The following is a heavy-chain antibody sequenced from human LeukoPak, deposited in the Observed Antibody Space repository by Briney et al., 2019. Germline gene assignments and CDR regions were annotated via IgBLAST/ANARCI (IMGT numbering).Heavy chain of an antibody. Sequence: GGSLRLSCAASGFTFTNYAMSWVRQAPGRGLEWVSAITTDGRSTYYADSVKGRFTISRDNSKNTLYLQMNSLRAEDTALYYCAKGSSTTCPCYRDYWGQGTLVTVSS. D-gene: IGHD2-2*01. J-gene: IGHJ4*02. V-gene: IGHV3-23*01. CDR3: AKGSSTTCPCYRDY. CDR2: ITTDGRST. CDR1: GFTFTNYA.